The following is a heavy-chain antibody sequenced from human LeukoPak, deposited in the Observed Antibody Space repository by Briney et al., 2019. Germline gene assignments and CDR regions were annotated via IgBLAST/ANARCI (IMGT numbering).Heavy chain of an antibody. CDR2: ISGGGTA. D-gene: IGHD3-3*01. CDR1: GFSVSNNY. Sequence: PGGSLRLSCAGSGFSVSNNYMSWVRQAPGKGLKWVSGISGGGTAHYADSVMGRFTVSRDNSKNNLHLQMNSLRAEDTAVYYCARDDGRSGCAHWGQGTLVTVSS. CDR3: ARDDGRSGCAH. V-gene: IGHV3-53*01. J-gene: IGHJ4*02.